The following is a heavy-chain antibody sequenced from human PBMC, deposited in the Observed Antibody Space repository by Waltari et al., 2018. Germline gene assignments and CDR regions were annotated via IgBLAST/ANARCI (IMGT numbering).Heavy chain of an antibody. Sequence: QVQLQESGPGLVKPSQTLSLTCTVSGGSISSRSSYWGWIRQPAGKGLEWIGHIYTRGSTNYNPSLKSRVTISVDTSKNQFSLNLSSVTAADTAVYYCARAKMATIPYYFDYWGQGTLVTVSS. J-gene: IGHJ4*02. CDR3: ARAKMATIPYYFDY. CDR2: IYTRGST. D-gene: IGHD5-12*01. CDR1: GGSISSRSSY. V-gene: IGHV4-61*09.